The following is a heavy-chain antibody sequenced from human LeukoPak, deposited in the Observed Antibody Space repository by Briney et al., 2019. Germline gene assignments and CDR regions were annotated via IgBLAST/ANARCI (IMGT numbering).Heavy chain of an antibody. CDR2: ISYDGSNK. D-gene: IGHD6-6*01. CDR1: GFTFSSYA. V-gene: IGHV3-30*04. CDR3: ARSIAARPTYYMDV. Sequence: GRSLRLSCAASGFTFSSYAMHWVRQAPGKGLEWVAVISYDGSNKYYADSVKGRFTISRDNSKNTLYLQMNSLRAEDTAVYYCARSIAARPTYYMDVWGKGTTVTVSS. J-gene: IGHJ6*03.